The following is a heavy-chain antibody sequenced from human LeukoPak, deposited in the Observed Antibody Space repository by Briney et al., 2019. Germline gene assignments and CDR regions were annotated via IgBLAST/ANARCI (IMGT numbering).Heavy chain of an antibody. V-gene: IGHV3-30*02. D-gene: IGHD4-11*01. CDR2: IRYDGSNK. Sequence: GGSLRLSCAASGFTFSSYGMHWVPQAPGKGLERVAFIRYDGSNKYYADSVKGRFTISRDNSKNTLYLQMNSLRAEDTAVYYCAKDSTVYYYYYMDVWGKGTTVTVSS. CDR1: GFTFSSYG. J-gene: IGHJ6*03. CDR3: AKDSTVYYYYYMDV.